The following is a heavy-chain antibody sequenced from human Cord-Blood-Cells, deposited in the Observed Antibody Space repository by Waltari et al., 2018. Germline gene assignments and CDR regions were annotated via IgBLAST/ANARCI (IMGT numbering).Heavy chain of an antibody. CDR2: IYPGDSDT. CDR3: ASATYSNYAFDI. CDR1: CSIFPSSW. V-gene: IGHV5-51*01. D-gene: IGHD4-4*01. J-gene: IGHJ3*02. Sequence: EVQMVQSGAEVKKPGVSLKIPRTGLCSIFPSSWIGWVRQMPGKGLEWMGIIYPGDSDTRYSPSFQGQVTISADKSISTAYLQWSSLKASDTAMYYCASATYSNYAFDIWGQGTMVTVSS.